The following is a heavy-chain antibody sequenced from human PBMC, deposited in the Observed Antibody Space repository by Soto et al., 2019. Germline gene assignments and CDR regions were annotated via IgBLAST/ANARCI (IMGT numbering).Heavy chain of an antibody. CDR1: GFRFDGYA. V-gene: IGHV3-9*01. CDR2: ISWNSETI. D-gene: IGHD4-17*01. Sequence: PGGSLRLSCAVSGFRFDGYAMHWVRQAPGKGLEWVSGISWNSETIDYADSVKGRFTISRDNAKSSLFLQMNSLRPDDTALYYCAKDMKWGGMTTIHYFDSWGQGTLVTVSS. J-gene: IGHJ4*02. CDR3: AKDMKWGGMTTIHYFDS.